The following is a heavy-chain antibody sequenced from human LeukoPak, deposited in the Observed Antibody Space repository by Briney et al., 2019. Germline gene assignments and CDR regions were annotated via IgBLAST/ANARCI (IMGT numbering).Heavy chain of an antibody. V-gene: IGHV3-15*01. J-gene: IGHJ4*02. CDR3: TSGIPVDTAN. Sequence: GGSLRLSCAASGFTVSYNYMSWVRQAPGKGLEWVGRIKSKTDGGTTDYAAPVKGRFTISRDDSKNTLYLQMNSLKTEDTAVYYCTSGIPVDTANWGQGTLVTVSS. CDR1: GFTVSYNY. CDR2: IKSKTDGGTT. D-gene: IGHD5-18*01.